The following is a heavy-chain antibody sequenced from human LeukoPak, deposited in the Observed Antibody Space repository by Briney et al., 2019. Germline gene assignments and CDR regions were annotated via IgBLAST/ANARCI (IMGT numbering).Heavy chain of an antibody. Sequence: GGSLRLSCAASGFTFSSYSMNWVRQAPGKGLEWVAVISYDGSNKYYADSVKGRFTISRDNSKNTLYLQMNSLRAEDTAVYYCAKERTGRGWFDPWGQGTLVTVSS. CDR3: AKERTGRGWFDP. V-gene: IGHV3-30*18. CDR2: ISYDGSNK. D-gene: IGHD3-10*01. CDR1: GFTFSSYS. J-gene: IGHJ5*02.